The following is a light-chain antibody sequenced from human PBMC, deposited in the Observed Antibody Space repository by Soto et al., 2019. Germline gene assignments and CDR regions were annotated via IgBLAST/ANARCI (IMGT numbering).Light chain of an antibody. V-gene: IGLV3-1*01. J-gene: IGLJ1*01. CDR3: QAWDISTYV. Sequence: SYELTQPPSVSVSPGQTASITCSGDKLGDKYICWYQQKPGQSPVLVIYQDSKRPSGIPERFSGSNSGNTATLTISGTQAMDEADYYCQAWDISTYVFGTWTKVTVL. CDR1: KLGDKY. CDR2: QDS.